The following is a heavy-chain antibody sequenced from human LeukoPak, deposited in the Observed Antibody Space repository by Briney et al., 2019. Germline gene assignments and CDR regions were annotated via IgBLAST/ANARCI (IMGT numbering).Heavy chain of an antibody. Sequence: PSETLSLTCTVSGGSISSSSYYWGWIRQPPGTGLEWIGSIYYSGSTNYNPSLKSRVTISVDTSKNQFSLRLRSVTAADTAVYYCARVTGYMIEDYFDYWGQGTLVTVSS. V-gene: IGHV4-39*07. D-gene: IGHD3-22*01. CDR1: GGSISSSSYY. CDR3: ARVTGYMIEDYFDY. J-gene: IGHJ4*02. CDR2: IYYSGST.